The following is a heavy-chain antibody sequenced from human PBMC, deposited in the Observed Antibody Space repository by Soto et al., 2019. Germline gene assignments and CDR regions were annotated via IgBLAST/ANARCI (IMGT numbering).Heavy chain of an antibody. CDR2: ISAYNGNT. CDR3: ARGGTTVTPNAFDI. Sequence: GTSVKVSWKASGYGFTIYGISWVRQATGQGLEWMGWISAYNGNTNYAQKLQGRVTMTTDTSTSTAYMELRSLRSDDTAVYYCARGGTTVTPNAFDIWGQGTMVTVSS. CDR1: GYGFTIYG. V-gene: IGHV1-18*01. J-gene: IGHJ3*02. D-gene: IGHD4-17*01.